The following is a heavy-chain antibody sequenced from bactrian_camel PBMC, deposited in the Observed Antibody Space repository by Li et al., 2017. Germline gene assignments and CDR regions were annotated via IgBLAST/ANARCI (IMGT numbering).Heavy chain of an antibody. CDR3: AAANVRWCSLGQNWASGY. Sequence: VQLVESGGASVQAGGSVRLSCAASGSSSGYIYPANCWGWFRQVPGNEREGVAAIYAGDGTSASYADSVKGRFTISQDKAKNTLYLEMNSLKPEDSATYCCAAANVRWCSLGQNWASGYWGQGTQVTVS. D-gene: IGHD7*01. V-gene: IGHV3S44*01. CDR2: IYAGDGTS. CDR1: GYIYPANC. J-gene: IGHJ6*01.